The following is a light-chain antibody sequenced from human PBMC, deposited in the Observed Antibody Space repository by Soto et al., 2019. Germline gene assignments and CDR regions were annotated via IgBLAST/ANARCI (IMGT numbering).Light chain of an antibody. J-gene: IGLJ3*02. CDR1: SSDVGGYKY. CDR2: EVN. V-gene: IGLV2-14*03. CDR3: SSFTNSNTWV. Sequence: QSALTQPASVSGSPGLSITISCTGTSSDVGGYKYVSWFQQYPGKVPKLIIYEVNDRPSGVSNRFSGSKSGTTASLTISDLQTEDEADYYCSSFTNSNTWVFGGGTKVTVL.